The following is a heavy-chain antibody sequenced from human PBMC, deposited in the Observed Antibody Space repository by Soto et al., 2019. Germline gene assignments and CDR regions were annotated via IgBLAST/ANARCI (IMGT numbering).Heavy chain of an antibody. CDR2: ISYDGSNK. Sequence: QVQLVESGGGVVQPGRSLRLSCAASGFTFSSYGMHWVRQAPGKGLEWVAVISYDGSNKYYADSVKGRFTISRDNSKNTLYLQRNSLRAEDTAVYYCARSPYSVSYLAYFDYWGQGTLVTVSS. J-gene: IGHJ4*02. V-gene: IGHV3-30*03. D-gene: IGHD1-26*01. CDR3: ARSPYSVSYLAYFDY. CDR1: GFTFSSYG.